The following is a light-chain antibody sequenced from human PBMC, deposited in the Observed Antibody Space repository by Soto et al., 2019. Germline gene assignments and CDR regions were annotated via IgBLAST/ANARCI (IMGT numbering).Light chain of an antibody. CDR1: QSVSSN. Sequence: EIVMTQSPATLSVSAGERATVSCRASQSVSSNLAWYQQKPGQAPRLLIYGASTRATGIPARFSGSGSGTEFTLTISSLQSEDFPVYYCQQYNNWPPNWTFGQGTKVDI. J-gene: IGKJ1*01. CDR3: QQYNNWPPNWT. CDR2: GAS. V-gene: IGKV3-15*01.